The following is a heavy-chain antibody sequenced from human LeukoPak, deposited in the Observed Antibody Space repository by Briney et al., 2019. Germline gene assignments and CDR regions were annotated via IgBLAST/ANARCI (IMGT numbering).Heavy chain of an antibody. D-gene: IGHD3-22*01. CDR3: ARGPLISYYYDSSGYYY. V-gene: IGHV4-39*01. Sequence: SETLSLTRTVSGGSISSSSYYWGWIRQPPGKGLEWIGSIYYSGSTYYNPSLKSRVTISVDTSKNQFSLKLSSVTAADTAVYYCARGPLISYYYDSSGYYYWGQGTLVTVSS. CDR1: GGSISSSSYY. J-gene: IGHJ4*02. CDR2: IYYSGST.